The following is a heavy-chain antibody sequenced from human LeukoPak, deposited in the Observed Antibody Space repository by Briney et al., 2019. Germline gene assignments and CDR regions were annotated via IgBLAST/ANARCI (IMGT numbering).Heavy chain of an antibody. CDR3: ARGYFDWPEYYFDY. V-gene: IGHV3-7*01. CDR2: IKQDGSEK. J-gene: IGHJ4*02. CDR1: GFTFSSYS. Sequence: PGGSLRLSCAASGFTFSSYSMNWVRQAPGKGLEWVANIKQDGSEKYYVDSVKGRFTISRDNAKNSLYLQMNSLRAEDTAVYYCARGYFDWPEYYFDYWGQGTRVTVSS. D-gene: IGHD3-9*01.